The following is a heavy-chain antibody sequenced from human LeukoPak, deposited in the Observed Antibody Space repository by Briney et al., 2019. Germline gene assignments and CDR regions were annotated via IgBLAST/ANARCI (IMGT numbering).Heavy chain of an antibody. CDR1: GFTFSNFW. D-gene: IGHD6-13*01. CDR2: IKSDGSST. J-gene: IGHJ4*02. CDR3: ARGGDSSNWYPGYFDY. V-gene: IGHV3-74*01. Sequence: GGSLRLSCAASGFTFSNFWMHWVRQAPGKGPVWVSRIKSDGSSTRLADSVRGRFTISRDNEKNTLYLQMNSLRAEDTAVYYCARGGDSSNWYPGYFDYWGQGALVTVSS.